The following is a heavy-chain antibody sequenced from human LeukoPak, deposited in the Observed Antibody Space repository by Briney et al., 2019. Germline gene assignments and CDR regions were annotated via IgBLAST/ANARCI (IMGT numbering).Heavy chain of an antibody. J-gene: IGHJ4*02. CDR2: IKQDGREK. Sequence: GGSLRLSCAASGFTFSSYWMTWVRQAPGKGLEWVANIKQDGREKYYVDSVKGRFTISRDNAKNSLYLQMNSLRAEDTAVYYCASADGPYCRGGSCLDYWGQGTLVTVSS. D-gene: IGHD2-15*01. CDR3: ASADGPYCRGGSCLDY. CDR1: GFTFSSYW. V-gene: IGHV3-7*01.